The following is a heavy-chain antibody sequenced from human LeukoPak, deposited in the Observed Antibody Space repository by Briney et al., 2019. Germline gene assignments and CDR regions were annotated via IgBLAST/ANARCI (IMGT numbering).Heavy chain of an antibody. V-gene: IGHV3-30*04. CDR3: ARDPDVMYSSRWLDY. D-gene: IGHD6-19*01. J-gene: IGHJ4*02. Sequence: GGSLRLSCAASGFTFSSYAMHWVRQAPGKGLEGVAVISYDGSNKYYADSVKGRFTICRDNSKNTLYLQMNSLRAEDTAVYYCARDPDVMYSSRWLDYWGQGTLVTVSS. CDR1: GFTFSSYA. CDR2: ISYDGSNK.